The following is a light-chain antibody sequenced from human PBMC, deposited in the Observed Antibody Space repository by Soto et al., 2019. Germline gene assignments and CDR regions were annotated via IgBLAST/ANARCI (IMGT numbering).Light chain of an antibody. CDR1: QGISDS. CDR2: AAS. Sequence: IQMTQSPAAMSASVGDSVTITCRASQGISDSLAWFQQKQGKAPKRLIYAASRLQSGVPSRFSGSGPGTDFTLTINTLEPEDFATYYCLHHNFDQWTFGQGTKVEIK. V-gene: IGKV1-17*03. J-gene: IGKJ1*01. CDR3: LHHNFDQWT.